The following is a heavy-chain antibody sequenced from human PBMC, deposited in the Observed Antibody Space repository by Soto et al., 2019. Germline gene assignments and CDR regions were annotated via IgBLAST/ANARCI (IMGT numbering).Heavy chain of an antibody. CDR1: GFTFSSYW. Sequence: GFTFSSYWMSWVRQAPGKGLEWVANIKQDGSEKYYVDSVKGRFTISRDNAKNSLYLQMNSLRAEDTAVYYCASRASSYYYYMDVWGKGTTVTVSS. CDR3: ASRASSYYYYMDV. V-gene: IGHV3-7*01. CDR2: IKQDGSEK. J-gene: IGHJ6*03.